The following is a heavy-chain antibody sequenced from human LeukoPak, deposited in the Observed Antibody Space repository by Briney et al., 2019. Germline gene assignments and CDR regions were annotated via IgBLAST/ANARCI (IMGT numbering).Heavy chain of an antibody. CDR2: LYYSGST. CDR1: GGSISSSSYY. CDR3: AYLLLDDAFDI. Sequence: SETLSLSCTVSGGSISSSSYYWGWIRQPPGKGLEWIGSLYYSGSTYYNPSLKSRVTISVDTSKNQFSLKLSSVTAADTAVYYCAYLLLDDAFDIWGQGTMVTVSS. J-gene: IGHJ3*02. V-gene: IGHV4-39*01. D-gene: IGHD3-3*01.